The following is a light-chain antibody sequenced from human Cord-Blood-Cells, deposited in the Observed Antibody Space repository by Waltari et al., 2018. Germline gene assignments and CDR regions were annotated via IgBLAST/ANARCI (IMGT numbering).Light chain of an antibody. CDR1: QSIISR. CDR2: KAS. V-gene: IGKV1-5*03. J-gene: IGKJ2*01. CDR3: QQYNTYYT. Sequence: DIQLTQSPSTLSVSVGERVTITCQASQSIISRLAWYQKKPGKVPKQLNHKASSLESGVPSRFSGSASWTEFTLTISSLQQDDFATYYCQQYNTYYTFGQGTKLEIK.